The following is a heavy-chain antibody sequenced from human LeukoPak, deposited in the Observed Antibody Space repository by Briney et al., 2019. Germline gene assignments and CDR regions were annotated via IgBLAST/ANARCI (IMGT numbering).Heavy chain of an antibody. Sequence: PGGSLRLSCEASGFTFSSYGMSWVRQAPGKGLEWVSGISDSGGSTYYADSVKGRFTISRDNYKNTLYVQMNSLRAEDTAVYYCAKDRLRVAGGFDYWGQGTLVTVSS. CDR1: GFTFSSYG. D-gene: IGHD2-15*01. V-gene: IGHV3-23*01. CDR3: AKDRLRVAGGFDY. J-gene: IGHJ4*02. CDR2: ISDSGGST.